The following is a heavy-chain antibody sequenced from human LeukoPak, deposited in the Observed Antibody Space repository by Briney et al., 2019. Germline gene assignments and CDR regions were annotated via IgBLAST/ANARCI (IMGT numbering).Heavy chain of an antibody. CDR1: GFTFSSYA. CDR2: ISSNGGST. Sequence: GGSLRLSCAASGFTFSSYAMHWVRQAPGKGLEYVSAISSNGGSTYYANSVKGRFTISRDNSKNTLYLQMGSLRAEDMAAYYCAREGLDDYVWGTFDYWGQGTLVTVSS. D-gene: IGHD3-16*01. CDR3: AREGLDDYVWGTFDY. V-gene: IGHV3-64*01. J-gene: IGHJ4*02.